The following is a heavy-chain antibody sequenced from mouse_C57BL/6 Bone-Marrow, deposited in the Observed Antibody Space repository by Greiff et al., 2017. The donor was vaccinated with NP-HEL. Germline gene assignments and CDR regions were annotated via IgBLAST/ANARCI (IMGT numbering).Heavy chain of an antibody. CDR1: GFNITDYY. V-gene: IGHV14-2*01. CDR3: ARRFITTVVEGGFAY. CDR2: IDPEDGET. J-gene: IGHJ3*01. D-gene: IGHD1-1*01. Sequence: EVQLQQSGAELVKPGASVKLSCTASGFNITDYYMHWVKQRTEQGLEWIGRIDPEDGETKYAPKFQGKATITADTSSNTAYLQLSSLTSEDTAVYYCARRFITTVVEGGFAYWGQGTLVTVSA.